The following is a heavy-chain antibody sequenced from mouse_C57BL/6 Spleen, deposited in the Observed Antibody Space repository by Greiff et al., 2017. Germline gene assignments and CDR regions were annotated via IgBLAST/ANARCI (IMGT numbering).Heavy chain of an antibody. V-gene: IGHV1-42*01. Sequence: VQLQQSGPELVKPGASVKISCKASGYSFTGYYMNWVKQSPEKSLEWIGEINPSTGGTPYNQKFKAKATLTVDKSSSTAYMQLKSLTSEDSAVYDCARSTPVRLHGFDYWGQGTLVTVAA. CDR1: GYSFTGYY. CDR3: ARSTPVRLHGFDY. CDR2: INPSTGGT. J-gene: IGHJ3*01. D-gene: IGHD3-2*02.